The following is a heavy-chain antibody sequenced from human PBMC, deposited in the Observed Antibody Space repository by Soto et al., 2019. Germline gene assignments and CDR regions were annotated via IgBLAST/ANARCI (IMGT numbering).Heavy chain of an antibody. J-gene: IGHJ5*02. CDR3: ARDHGADYYGSGSYPWFDP. V-gene: IGHV3-33*01. D-gene: IGHD3-10*01. CDR2: IWYDGSNK. Sequence: QVQLVESGGGVVQPGRSLRLSCAASGFTFSSYGMHWVRQAPGKGLEWVAVIWYDGSNKYYADSVKGRFTISRDNSKNTLYLQMNSLRAEDTAVYYCARDHGADYYGSGSYPWFDPWGQGTLVTVSS. CDR1: GFTFSSYG.